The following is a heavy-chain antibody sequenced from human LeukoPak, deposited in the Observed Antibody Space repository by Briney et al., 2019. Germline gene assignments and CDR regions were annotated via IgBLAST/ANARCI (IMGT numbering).Heavy chain of an antibody. Sequence: EASVKVSCKASGYTFTSYDINWVRQATGQGLEWMGWMNPNSGSTGYAQKFQGRVTMTRNTSISTAYMELSSLRSEDTAVYYCARGAQYSSSYYFDYWGQGTLVTVSS. CDR1: GYTFTSYD. CDR3: ARGAQYSSSYYFDY. CDR2: MNPNSGST. J-gene: IGHJ4*02. D-gene: IGHD6-6*01. V-gene: IGHV1-8*01.